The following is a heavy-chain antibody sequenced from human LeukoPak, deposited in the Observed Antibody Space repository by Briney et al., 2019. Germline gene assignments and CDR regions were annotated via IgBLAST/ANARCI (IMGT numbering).Heavy chain of an antibody. D-gene: IGHD6-6*01. CDR3: ARGSGAARFDP. CDR2: ISYDGSNK. J-gene: IGHJ5*02. V-gene: IGHV3-30*01. Sequence: GRSLRLSCAASGFTFSSYAMHWVRQAPGKGLEWVAVISYDGSNKYYADSVKGRFTISRDNSKNTLYLQMNSLRAEDTAVYYCARGSGAARFDPWGQGTLVTVSS. CDR1: GFTFSSYA.